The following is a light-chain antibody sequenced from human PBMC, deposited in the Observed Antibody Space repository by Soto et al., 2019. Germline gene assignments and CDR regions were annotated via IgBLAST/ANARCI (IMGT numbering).Light chain of an antibody. J-gene: IGLJ1*01. CDR1: SSNIGRHT. V-gene: IGLV1-44*01. CDR3: VVWDDSLNGYA. CDR2: SNN. Sequence: QPVLTQPPSASGTPGQRVTISCSGSSSNIGRHTVNWFQQVPGMAPKLLVNSNNERTSGVPDRFSGSKTGTSASLAISGLQSDDEADYYCVVWDDSLNGYAFGTGTQVTVL.